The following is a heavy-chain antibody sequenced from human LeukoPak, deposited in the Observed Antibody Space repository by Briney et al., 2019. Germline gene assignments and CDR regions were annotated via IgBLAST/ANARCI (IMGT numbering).Heavy chain of an antibody. CDR3: ARGLPADDAFDI. V-gene: IGHV3-11*04. CDR1: GFTFSDYY. J-gene: IGHJ3*02. CDR2: ISSSGSTI. D-gene: IGHD2-2*01. Sequence: PGRSLRLSCAASGFTFSDYYMIWIRQAPGKGLEWVSYISSSGSTIYYADSVKGRFTISRDNAKNSLYLQMTSLRAEDTAVYYCARGLPADDAFDIWGQGTMVTVSS.